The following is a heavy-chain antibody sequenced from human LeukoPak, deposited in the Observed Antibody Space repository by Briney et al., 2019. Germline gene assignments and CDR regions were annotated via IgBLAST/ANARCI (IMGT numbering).Heavy chain of an antibody. CDR3: ARDNNKAGYYYYMDV. CDR2: IYYSGST. Sequence: SETLSLTCTVSGGSISSYYWSWIRQPPGKGLEWVGYIYYSGSTNYNPSLKSRVTISVDTSKNQFSLKLSSVTAADTAVYYCARDNNKAGYYYYMDVWGKGTTVTISS. J-gene: IGHJ6*03. V-gene: IGHV4-59*01. CDR1: GGSISSYY. D-gene: IGHD2/OR15-2a*01.